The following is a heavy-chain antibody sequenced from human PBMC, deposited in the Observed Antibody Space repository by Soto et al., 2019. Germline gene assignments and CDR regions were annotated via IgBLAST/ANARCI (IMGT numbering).Heavy chain of an antibody. V-gene: IGHV4-39*01. CDR3: AGGYCGGDCSFDY. J-gene: IGHJ4*02. D-gene: IGHD2-21*02. Sequence: QLQLQESGPGLVKPSETLSLTCTVSGGSISSSSYYWGWIRQPPGKGLEWIGSIYYSGSTYYNPSLKSRVTIAVDTSKDKFSLKLSSVTAADTAVYYCAGGYCGGDCSFDYWGQGTLVTVSS. CDR1: GGSISSSSYY. CDR2: IYYSGST.